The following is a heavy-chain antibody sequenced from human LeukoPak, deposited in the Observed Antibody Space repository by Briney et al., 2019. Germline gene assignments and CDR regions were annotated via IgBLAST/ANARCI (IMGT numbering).Heavy chain of an antibody. CDR2: INQDGSER. CDR1: GFTFSSHW. Sequence: HGGSLRLSCAASGFTFSSHWMTWVRQAPGKGLEWVANINQDGSERYYVDSVKGRFTISRDNAKNSLYLQMNRLRAEDTAVYYCARDSEYSSSFAFDIWGQGTMVTVSS. J-gene: IGHJ3*02. V-gene: IGHV3-7*01. CDR3: ARDSEYSSSFAFDI. D-gene: IGHD6-13*01.